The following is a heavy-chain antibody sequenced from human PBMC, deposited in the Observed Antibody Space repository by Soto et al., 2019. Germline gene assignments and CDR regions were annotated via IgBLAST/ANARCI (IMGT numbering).Heavy chain of an antibody. V-gene: IGHV4-39*01. D-gene: IGHD3-9*01. Sequence: LETLPLTCTVSGGSSISSSYCWGWIRRPPGKGLEWIGSIYYSGSTYYNPSLKSRVTISVDTSKNQFSLKLSSVTAADTAVYYCARLSATLGLVISYGMDVWGQGTTVTVSS. J-gene: IGHJ6*02. CDR2: IYYSGST. CDR3: ARLSATLGLVISYGMDV. CDR1: GGSSISSSYC.